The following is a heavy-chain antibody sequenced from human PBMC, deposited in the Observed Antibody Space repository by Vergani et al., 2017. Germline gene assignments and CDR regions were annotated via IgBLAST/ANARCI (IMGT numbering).Heavy chain of an antibody. CDR3: ARPLGFGVVIK. CDR1: GGSISSSSYY. V-gene: IGHV4-39*01. Sequence: QLQLQESGPGLVKPSETLSLTCTVSGGSISSSSYYWGWIRQPPGKGLEWIGSIYYSGSTYSNPSLKSRVTISVDTSKNQFSLKLSSVTAAGTAVYYCARPLGFGVVIKWGQGTLVTVSS. CDR2: IYYSGST. D-gene: IGHD3-3*01. J-gene: IGHJ4*02.